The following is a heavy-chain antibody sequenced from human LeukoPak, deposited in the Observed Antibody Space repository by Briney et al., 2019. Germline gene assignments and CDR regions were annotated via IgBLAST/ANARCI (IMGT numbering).Heavy chain of an antibody. CDR2: IIPIFGTA. CDR1: GGTFSSYA. D-gene: IGHD4-17*01. J-gene: IGHJ4*02. V-gene: IGHV1-69*05. CDR3: ASGGDYWHFDY. Sequence: ASVKVSCKASGGTFSSYAISWVRQAPGQGLEWMGGIIPIFGTANYAQKFQGRVTMTRDTSISTAYMELSRLRSDDTAVYYCASGGDYWHFDYWGQGSLITVSS.